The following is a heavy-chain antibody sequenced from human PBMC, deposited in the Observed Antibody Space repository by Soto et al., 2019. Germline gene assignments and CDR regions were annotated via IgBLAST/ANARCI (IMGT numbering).Heavy chain of an antibody. Sequence: QVQLVQSGAEVKKPGASVKVSCKASGYTFTSYGISWVRQAPGQGLEWMGWIGVYNNNRNYAQKVQGRVTMTTDTSTSTAYMELRSLISDDTAVYYCARDQLGARGDYWGQGTLDTVSS. J-gene: IGHJ4*02. V-gene: IGHV1-18*04. CDR1: GYTFTSYG. CDR3: ARDQLGARGDY. CDR2: IGVYNNNR. D-gene: IGHD3-10*01.